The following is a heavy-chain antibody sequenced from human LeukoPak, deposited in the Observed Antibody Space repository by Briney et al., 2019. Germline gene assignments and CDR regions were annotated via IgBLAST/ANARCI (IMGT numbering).Heavy chain of an antibody. J-gene: IGHJ6*03. V-gene: IGHV1-8*01. CDR3: ARGRKRIVVVPAAINYYYYMDV. Sequence: ASVKVSCKASEYTFTSYDINWVRQATGQGLEWMGRMNPNSGNTGYAQKFQGRVTMTRNTSISTAYMELSSLRSEDTAVYYCARGRKRIVVVPAAINYYYYMDVWGKGTTVTVSS. CDR1: EYTFTSYD. D-gene: IGHD2-2*02. CDR2: MNPNSGNT.